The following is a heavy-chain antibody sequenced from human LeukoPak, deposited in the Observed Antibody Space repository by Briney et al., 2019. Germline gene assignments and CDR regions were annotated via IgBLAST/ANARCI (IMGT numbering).Heavy chain of an antibody. CDR1: GYTFTSYG. Sequence: GASVKVSCKASGYTFTSYGISWVRQAPGQGLEWMGWISAYNGNTNYAQKLQGRVTMTTDTSTSTAYMELRSLRSDDTAVYYCARDYGYSGYDTPHDAFDFWGQGTMVTVSS. D-gene: IGHD5-12*01. CDR2: ISAYNGNT. V-gene: IGHV1-18*01. J-gene: IGHJ3*01. CDR3: ARDYGYSGYDTPHDAFDF.